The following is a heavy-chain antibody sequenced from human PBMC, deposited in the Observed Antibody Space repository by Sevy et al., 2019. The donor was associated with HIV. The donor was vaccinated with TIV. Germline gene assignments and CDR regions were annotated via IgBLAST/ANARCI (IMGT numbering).Heavy chain of an antibody. CDR2: ISATDGST. D-gene: IGHD5-18*01. V-gene: IGHV3-23*01. Sequence: GGSLRLSCGASGFSISTHAMNWVRQAPGRGLEWISGISATDGSTHHAAAGKGRFTISGDNSKNTLHLQMNSLRAEDTALYCCAAGDTAFLADLDFWGQGTLVTVSS. CDR3: AAGDTAFLADLDF. J-gene: IGHJ4*02. CDR1: GFSISTHA.